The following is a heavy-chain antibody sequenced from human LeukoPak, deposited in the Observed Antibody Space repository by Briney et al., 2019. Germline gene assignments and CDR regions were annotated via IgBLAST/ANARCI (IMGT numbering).Heavy chain of an antibody. Sequence: GGSLRLSCAASGFTFSSYSMNWVRQAPGKGLEWISYISSSSSTIYYADSVKGRFTISRDNAKNSLYLQMNSLRAEDTAVYYCARSLIAAAGSKTTYAFDPWGQGTLVTVSS. J-gene: IGHJ5*02. CDR3: ARSLIAAAGSKTTYAFDP. V-gene: IGHV3-48*01. D-gene: IGHD6-13*01. CDR1: GFTFSSYS. CDR2: ISSSSSTI.